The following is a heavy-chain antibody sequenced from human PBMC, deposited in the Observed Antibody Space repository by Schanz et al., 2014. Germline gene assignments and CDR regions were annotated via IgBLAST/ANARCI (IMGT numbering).Heavy chain of an antibody. CDR3: XREMLDIVATMDDDAFDI. CDR2: INPNSGGT. Sequence: QVQLVQSGAEVKKPGASVKVSCKASGHPFTAYYMHWVRQAPGQGLEWMGRINPNSGGTNYAQKFQGRVTMTRDTSISTXXXEMSRLISDDTAXXXXXREMLDIVATMDDDAFDIWGQGTMVTVSS. V-gene: IGHV1-2*06. D-gene: IGHD5-12*01. CDR1: GHPFTAYY. J-gene: IGHJ3*02.